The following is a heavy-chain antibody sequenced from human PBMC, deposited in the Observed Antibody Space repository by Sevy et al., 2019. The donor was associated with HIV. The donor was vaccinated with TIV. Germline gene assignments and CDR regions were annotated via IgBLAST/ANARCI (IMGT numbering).Heavy chain of an antibody. J-gene: IGHJ4*02. Sequence: GGSLRLSCAASGFTCSSYGMHWVRQAPGKGLEWVAFIRYDGSNKYYADSVKGRFTISRDNSKNTLYLQMNSLRAEDTAVYYCANADSSGYYCVYWGQGTLVTVSS. CDR3: ANADSSGYYCVY. V-gene: IGHV3-30*02. CDR1: GFTCSSYG. CDR2: IRYDGSNK. D-gene: IGHD3-22*01.